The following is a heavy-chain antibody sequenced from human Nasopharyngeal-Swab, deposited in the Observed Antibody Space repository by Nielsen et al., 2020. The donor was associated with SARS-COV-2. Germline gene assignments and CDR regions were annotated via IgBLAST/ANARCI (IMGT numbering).Heavy chain of an antibody. CDR3: ARDPGSSWPHYFDF. CDR2: INPNSGGT. V-gene: IGHV1-2*02. Sequence: WVRQAPGQGLEWMGWINPNSGGTNYAQKFQGRVTMTRDTSIPTAYMDLSRLRSDDTAVYYCARDPGSSWPHYFDFWGQGTLVTVSS. J-gene: IGHJ4*02. D-gene: IGHD6-13*01.